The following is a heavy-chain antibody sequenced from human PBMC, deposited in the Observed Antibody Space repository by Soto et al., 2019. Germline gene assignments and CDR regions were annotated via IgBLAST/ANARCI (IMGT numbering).Heavy chain of an antibody. D-gene: IGHD6-13*01. V-gene: IGHV3-7*03. CDR3: ARDLSAGISPLDY. J-gene: IGHJ4*02. CDR1: GFTFSSYW. Sequence: EVQLVESGGGLVQPGGSLRLSCAASGFTFSSYWMSWVRQAPGKGLEWVANIKQDGSEKYYVDSVRGRFTISRDNAKNSLYLQMNSLRAEDPAVYYFARDLSAGISPLDYWGQGTLVTVSS. CDR2: IKQDGSEK.